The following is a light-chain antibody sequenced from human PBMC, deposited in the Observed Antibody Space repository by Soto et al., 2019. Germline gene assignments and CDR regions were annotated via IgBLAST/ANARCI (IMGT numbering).Light chain of an antibody. CDR2: GAS. CDR1: QSINTN. CDR3: EQYNNLPRT. J-gene: IGKJ1*01. V-gene: IGKV3-15*01. Sequence: EIVMTQSPATLSVSPGERATLSCRASQSINTNLAWYQQKPGQAPRLLIYGASTRATGIPARFSGGGSGTEFTLTISSLQSEDFAVYYCEQYNNLPRTFGQGTKVEIK.